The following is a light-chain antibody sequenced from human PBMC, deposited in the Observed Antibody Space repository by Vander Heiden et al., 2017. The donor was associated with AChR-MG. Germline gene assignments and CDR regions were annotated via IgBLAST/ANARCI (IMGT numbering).Light chain of an antibody. CDR1: QSIDKY. V-gene: IGKV1-39*01. Sequence: DIQMTQSPSSLSASVGARATITCRASQSIDKYLHWYQQKPGKAPKLLIYTASSLQSGVPSRFSGSGSGTDFTLTISRLQPEDFATYYCQQSDSTPLTFGGGTKVEIQ. J-gene: IGKJ4*01. CDR3: QQSDSTPLT. CDR2: TAS.